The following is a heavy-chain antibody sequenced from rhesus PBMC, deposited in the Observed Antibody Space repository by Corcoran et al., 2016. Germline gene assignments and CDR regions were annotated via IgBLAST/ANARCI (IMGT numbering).Heavy chain of an antibody. D-gene: IGHD1-1*01. J-gene: IGHJ4*01. CDR1: GGSISGYY. Sequence: QLQLQESGPGLVKPSETLSLTCAVSGGSISGYYWSWIRQHPGKGLEWIGNIDGNIAGTNYNPSLNSRVTISKDTSKNQFSRKLSSVTAADTAVYYCARHPFNGGTMIDYWGQGVLVTVSS. V-gene: IGHV4-81*01. CDR3: ARHPFNGGTMIDY. CDR2: IDGNIAGT.